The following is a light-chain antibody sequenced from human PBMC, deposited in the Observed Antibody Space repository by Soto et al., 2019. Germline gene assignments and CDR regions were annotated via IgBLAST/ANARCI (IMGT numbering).Light chain of an antibody. V-gene: IGKV3-20*01. J-gene: IGKJ5*01. Sequence: TQSPANLSVSPGERSTLSCRASQSVSSNLAWYQQKPGQAPKFLIYGVSSRATGIPDRFSGSGSGTDFTLTISRLEPEDFAVYHCQQYGSSPLITFGQGARLEI. CDR3: QQYGSSPLIT. CDR1: QSVSSN. CDR2: GVS.